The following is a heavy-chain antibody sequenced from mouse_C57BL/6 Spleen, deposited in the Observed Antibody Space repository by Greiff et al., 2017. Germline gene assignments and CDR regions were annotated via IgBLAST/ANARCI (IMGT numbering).Heavy chain of an antibody. CDR3: ARDGYYGSSYWFAY. Sequence: EVMLVESGGGLVKPGGSLKLSCAASGFTFSSYAMSWVRQTPEKRLEWVATISDGGSYTYYPDNVKGRFTISRDNAKNNLYLQMSHLKSEDTAMYYCARDGYYGSSYWFAYWGQGTLVTVSA. D-gene: IGHD1-1*01. J-gene: IGHJ3*01. CDR2: ISDGGSYT. CDR1: GFTFSSYA. V-gene: IGHV5-4*01.